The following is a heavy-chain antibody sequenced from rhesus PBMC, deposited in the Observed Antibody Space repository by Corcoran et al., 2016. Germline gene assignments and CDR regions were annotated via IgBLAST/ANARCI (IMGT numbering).Heavy chain of an antibody. J-gene: IGHJ1*01. CDR3: VGSFEYFEF. CDR1: GFTFSSTR. V-gene: IGHV3S35*01. Sequence: EVQLVESGGGLVQPGGSLRLSCAASGFTFSSTRMNWIRQAPRKRLEWLGDIKCEGRDKYYVESVKGRFTLSRDNAKNSRYLQMNSRRAEDTAVYYCVGSFEYFEFWGQGALVTVSS. CDR2: IKCEGRDK.